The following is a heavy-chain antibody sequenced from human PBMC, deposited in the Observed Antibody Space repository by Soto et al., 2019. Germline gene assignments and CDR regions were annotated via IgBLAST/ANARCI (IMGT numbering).Heavy chain of an antibody. CDR1: GDSVSSNSAA. J-gene: IGHJ6*02. Sequence: SQTLSLTCAISGDSVSSNSAAWNWIRQSPSRSLEWLGRTYYRSKWYNDYAVSVKSRITINPDTSKNQFSLQLNSVTPEDTAVYYCARGLVVVPAEPYGLKVRGRGVTVTDSS. V-gene: IGHV6-1*01. CDR3: ARGLVVVPAEPYGLKV. D-gene: IGHD2-2*01. CDR2: TYYRSKWYN.